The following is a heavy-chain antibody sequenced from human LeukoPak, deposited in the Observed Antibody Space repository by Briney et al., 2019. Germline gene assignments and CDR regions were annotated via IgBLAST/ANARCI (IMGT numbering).Heavy chain of an antibody. J-gene: IGHJ3*02. CDR3: TTYSPGDAFDI. CDR2: IRSKANSYAT. Sequence: GGSLRLSCAASGFTFSSYAMSWVRQASGKGLEWVGRIRSKANSYATAYAASVKGRFTISRDDSKNTAYLQMNSLKTEDTAVYYCTTYSPGDAFDIWGQGTMVTVSS. CDR1: GFTFSSYA. V-gene: IGHV3-73*01. D-gene: IGHD1-14*01.